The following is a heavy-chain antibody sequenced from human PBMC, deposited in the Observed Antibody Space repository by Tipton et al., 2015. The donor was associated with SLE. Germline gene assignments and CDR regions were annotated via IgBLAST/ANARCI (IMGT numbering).Heavy chain of an antibody. D-gene: IGHD1-26*01. CDR3: ARGGLGVSYYYYMDV. V-gene: IGHV4-61*01. CDR1: GGSINSGSYY. Sequence: TLSLTCTVSGGSINSGSYYWSWIRQPPGKGLEWIGYIYYSGSTNYNPSLKSRVTISVDTSKNQFSLKLSSVTAADTAVYYCARGGLGVSYYYYMDVWGKGTTVTVSS. CDR2: IYYSGST. J-gene: IGHJ6*03.